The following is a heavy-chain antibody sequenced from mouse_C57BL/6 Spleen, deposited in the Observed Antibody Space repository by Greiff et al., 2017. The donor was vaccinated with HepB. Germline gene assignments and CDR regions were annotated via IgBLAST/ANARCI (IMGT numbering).Heavy chain of an antibody. V-gene: IGHV1-64*01. CDR1: GYTFTSYW. CDR3: ARVGLRYYYAMDY. D-gene: IGHD3-3*01. Sequence: QVQLQQPGAELVKPGASVKLSCKASGYTFTSYWMHWVKQRPGQGLEWIGMIHPNSGRTNYNEKFKSKATLTVDKSSSTAYMQLSSLTSEDSAVYYCARVGLRYYYAMDYWGQGTSVTVSS. CDR2: IHPNSGRT. J-gene: IGHJ4*01.